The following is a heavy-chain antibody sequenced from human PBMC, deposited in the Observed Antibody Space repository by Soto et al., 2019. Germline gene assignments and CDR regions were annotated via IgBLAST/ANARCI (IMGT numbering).Heavy chain of an antibody. CDR1: GGSFSGYY. Sequence: QVQLQQWGAGLLKPSETLSLTCAVYGGSFSGYYWSWIRQPPGKGLELIGEINHSGSTNYNPSLKSRVTISVDTSKNQFSLKLSSVTAADTAVYYCARGPAYGDYGESGWYFDLWGRGTLVTVSS. D-gene: IGHD4-17*01. J-gene: IGHJ2*01. CDR3: ARGPAYGDYGESGWYFDL. V-gene: IGHV4-34*01. CDR2: INHSGST.